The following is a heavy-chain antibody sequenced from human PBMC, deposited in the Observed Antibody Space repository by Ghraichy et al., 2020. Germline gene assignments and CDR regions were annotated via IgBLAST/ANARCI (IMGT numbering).Heavy chain of an antibody. CDR3: VKDSDTSVVTFVFDS. J-gene: IGHJ4*02. Sequence: GGSLRLSCAASGITFGSYGMHWIRQAPGKGLEWVAVISSDGSDTDYADSVKGRFTISRDNFRNRLYLQMSSPRTEDSAVYFCVKDSDTSVVTFVFDSWGQGTLVTVSS. CDR1: GITFGSYG. CDR2: ISSDGSDT. D-gene: IGHD5-18*01. V-gene: IGHV3-30*18.